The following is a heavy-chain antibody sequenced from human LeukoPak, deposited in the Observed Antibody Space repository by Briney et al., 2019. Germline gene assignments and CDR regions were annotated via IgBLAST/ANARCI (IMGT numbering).Heavy chain of an antibody. D-gene: IGHD6-13*01. CDR2: IYYSGST. V-gene: IGHV4-39*07. J-gene: IGHJ4*02. CDR3: ARGTIQQLVDY. Sequence: SETLSLTCTVSGGSISSSSYYWGWIRQPPGKGLEWIGSIYYSGSTNYNPSLKSRVTISVDTSKNQFSLKLSSVTAADTAVYYCARGTIQQLVDYWGQGTLVTVSS. CDR1: GGSISSSSYY.